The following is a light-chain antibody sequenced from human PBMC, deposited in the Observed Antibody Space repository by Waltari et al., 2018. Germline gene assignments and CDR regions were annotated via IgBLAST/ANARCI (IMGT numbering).Light chain of an antibody. V-gene: IGKV3-20*01. CDR2: GAS. CDR3: QHYVSLPAT. Sequence: IVLTQSPGTLSLSPGERATLSCRASQSVGRTLAWYQQKPGQAPRLLIYGASIRATGIPDRFSGGGSGPDFSLGINRLEPEDFAVYYCQHYVSLPATFGQGTKVEIK. J-gene: IGKJ1*01. CDR1: QSVGRT.